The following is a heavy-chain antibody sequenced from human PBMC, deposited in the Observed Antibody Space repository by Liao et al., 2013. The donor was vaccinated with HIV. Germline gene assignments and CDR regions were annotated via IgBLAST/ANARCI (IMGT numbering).Heavy chain of an antibody. CDR3: ARERSPVWSPGRYFDY. CDR1: GGSISSSSYY. J-gene: IGHJ4*02. D-gene: IGHD3-10*01. V-gene: IGHV4-39*07. CDR2: IYYSGNT. Sequence: QLQLQESGPGLVKPSETLSLTCTVSGGSISSSSYYWGWIRQPPGKGREWIGSIYYSGNTYYNPSLKSRVTISVDRSKKQFSLKVRSVTAADTAVYYCARERSPVWSPGRYFDYWGQGALVIVSS.